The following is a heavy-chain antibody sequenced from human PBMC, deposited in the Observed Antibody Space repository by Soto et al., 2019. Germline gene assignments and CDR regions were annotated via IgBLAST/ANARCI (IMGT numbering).Heavy chain of an antibody. D-gene: IGHD2-2*01. J-gene: IGHJ5*02. CDR2: IYYSGST. CDR3: ARDTGYCSSTSCYGDWFDP. Sequence: PSETLSLTCTVSGGSISSYYWSWIRQPPGKGLEWIGYIYYSGSTNYNPSLKSRVTISVDTSKNQFSLKLSSVTAADTAVYYCARDTGYCSSTSCYGDWFDPWGQGTLVTVSS. CDR1: GGSISSYY. V-gene: IGHV4-59*01.